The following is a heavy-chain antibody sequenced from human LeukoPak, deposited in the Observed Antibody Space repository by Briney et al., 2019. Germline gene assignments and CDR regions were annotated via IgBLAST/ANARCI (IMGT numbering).Heavy chain of an antibody. J-gene: IGHJ4*02. CDR1: GYTLTELS. V-gene: IGHV1-24*01. CDR3: ATNFRALLDYYDSSGYPGTYFDY. D-gene: IGHD3-22*01. Sequence: ASVTVSCKVSGYTLTELSMHWVRQAPGKGLEWMGGFDPEDGETIYAQKFQGRVTMTEDTSTDTAYMELSSLRSEDTAVYYCATNFRALLDYYDSSGYPGTYFDYWGQGTLVTVSS. CDR2: FDPEDGET.